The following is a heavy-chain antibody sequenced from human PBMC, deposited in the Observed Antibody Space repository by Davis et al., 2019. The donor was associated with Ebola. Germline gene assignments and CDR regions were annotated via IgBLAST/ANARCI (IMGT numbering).Heavy chain of an antibody. J-gene: IGHJ3*02. V-gene: IGHV4-4*02. CDR1: GGSISSSNW. Sequence: SETLSLTCAVSGGSISSSNWWSWVRQPPGKGLEWIGEIYHSGSTNYNPSLKSRVTISVDTSKNQFSLKLSSVTAADTAVYYCARRWLQFRVDAFDIWGQGTMVTVSS. CDR3: ARRWLQFRVDAFDI. D-gene: IGHD5-24*01. CDR2: IYHSGST.